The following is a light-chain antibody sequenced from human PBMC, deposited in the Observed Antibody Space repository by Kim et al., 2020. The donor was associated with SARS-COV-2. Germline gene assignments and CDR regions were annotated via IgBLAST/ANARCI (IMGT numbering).Light chain of an antibody. CDR2: RNT. CDR1: RSNIGTNT. Sequence: QSVLTQPPSASGTPGQRVTISCSGSRSNIGTNTVNWYQQLPGTAPKLLIYRNTQRPSGVPDRFSASKSGTSASLAISGLQFEDEADYYCASWDDSLSGQPFGGGTQLTVL. CDR3: ASWDDSLSGQP. V-gene: IGLV1-44*01. J-gene: IGLJ2*01.